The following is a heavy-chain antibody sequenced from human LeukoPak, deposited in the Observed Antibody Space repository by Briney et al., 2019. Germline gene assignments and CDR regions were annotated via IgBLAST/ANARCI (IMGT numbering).Heavy chain of an antibody. CDR1: GGSISSSSYY. J-gene: IGHJ4*02. Sequence: SETLSLTCTVSGGSISSSSYYWGWIRQPPGKGLEWIGYIYHSGSTYYNPSLKSRVTISVDRSKNQFSLKLSSVTAADTAVYYCARGDYFDYWGQGTLVTVSS. CDR2: IYHSGST. CDR3: ARGDYFDY. V-gene: IGHV4-39*07.